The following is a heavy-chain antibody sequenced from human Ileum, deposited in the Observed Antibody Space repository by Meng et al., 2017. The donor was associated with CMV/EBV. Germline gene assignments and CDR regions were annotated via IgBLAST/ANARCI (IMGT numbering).Heavy chain of an antibody. V-gene: IGHV1-69*05. CDR2: IIPIFGTA. J-gene: IGHJ5*02. Sequence: SWLRQAPGQGLEWMGGIIPIFGTANYPQKFQGRVTITTDESTSTAYMELSSLRSEDTAVYYCARGRRLRLGYCSGGSCPPGWWFDPWGQGTLVTVSS. CDR3: ARGRRLRLGYCSGGSCPPGWWFDP. D-gene: IGHD2-15*01.